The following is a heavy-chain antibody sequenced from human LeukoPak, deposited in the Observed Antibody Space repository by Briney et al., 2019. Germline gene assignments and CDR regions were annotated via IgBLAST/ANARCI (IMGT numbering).Heavy chain of an antibody. J-gene: IGHJ6*02. D-gene: IGHD4-17*01. V-gene: IGHV3-74*01. CDR2: INRDGNNT. CDR3: ARNTAPSYGLDV. Sequence: PGGSLRLSCAVSGFTFSSYWMHWVRHVPGKGLVWVSRINRDGNNTNYADSVKGRFTISRDNAKNTLYLQMNSLRAEDTAVYYCARNTAPSYGLDVWGQGTTVTVSS. CDR1: GFTFSSYW.